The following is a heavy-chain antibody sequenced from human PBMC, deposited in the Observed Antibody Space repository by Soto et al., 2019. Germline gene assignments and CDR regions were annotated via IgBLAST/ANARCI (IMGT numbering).Heavy chain of an antibody. V-gene: IGHV1-69*13. CDR3: AVVVAASQHYGMDV. CDR1: GGTFSSYA. J-gene: IGHJ6*02. CDR2: IIPIFGTA. D-gene: IGHD2-15*01. Sequence: ASVKVSCKASGGTFSSYAISWVRQAPGQGLEWMGGIIPIFGTANYAQKFQGRVTITADESMSTAYMELSSLRSEDTAVYYCAVVVAASQHYGMDVWGQGTTVTVSS.